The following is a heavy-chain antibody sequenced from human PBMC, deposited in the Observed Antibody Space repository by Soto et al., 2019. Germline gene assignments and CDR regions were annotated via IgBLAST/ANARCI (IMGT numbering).Heavy chain of an antibody. V-gene: IGHV2-5*01. J-gene: IGHJ5*02. Sequence: QITLKESGPTLVKPTQTLTLTCTFSGFSLTTAGAGVGWIRQPPGKALEWLALTYWNDDTSYNPSLKSRLTITTDTPKNQVVLTMTNMDPVDTATFYCAHRGYGNYPRDNWFDPWGQGILVIVSS. CDR2: TYWNDDT. D-gene: IGHD4-17*01. CDR1: GFSLTTAGAG. CDR3: AHRGYGNYPRDNWFDP.